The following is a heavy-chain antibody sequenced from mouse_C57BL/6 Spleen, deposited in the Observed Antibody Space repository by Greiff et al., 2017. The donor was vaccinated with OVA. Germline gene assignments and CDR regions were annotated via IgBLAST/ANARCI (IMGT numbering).Heavy chain of an antibody. Sequence: QVQLQQPGAELVMPGASVKLSCKASGYTFTSYWMHWVKQRPGQGLEWIGEIDPSDSYTNYNQKFKGKSTLTVDKSSSTAYMQLSSLTSEDSAVYYCASAEPDGYYNWGQGTSVTVSS. CDR3: ASAEPDGYYN. V-gene: IGHV1-69*01. D-gene: IGHD2-3*01. CDR1: GYTFTSYW. J-gene: IGHJ4*01. CDR2: IDPSDSYT.